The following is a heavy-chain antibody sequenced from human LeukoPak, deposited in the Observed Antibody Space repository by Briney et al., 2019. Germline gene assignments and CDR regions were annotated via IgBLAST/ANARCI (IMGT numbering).Heavy chain of an antibody. CDR1: GGTFTSYA. J-gene: IGHJ4*02. Sequence: ASVKLSCKASGGTFTSYAISWVRQAPGQGLEWMGGIIPIFGTANYAQKFQGRVTITADESTSTAYMELSSLRSEGTAVYYCARGGYCSGGSCYRIDYWGQGTLVTVSS. D-gene: IGHD2-15*01. CDR3: ARGGYCSGGSCYRIDY. CDR2: IIPIFGTA. V-gene: IGHV1-69*01.